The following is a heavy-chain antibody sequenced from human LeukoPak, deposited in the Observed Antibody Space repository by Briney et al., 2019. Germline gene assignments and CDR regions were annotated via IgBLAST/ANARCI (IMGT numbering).Heavy chain of an antibody. J-gene: IGHJ6*02. CDR2: INAGNGNT. D-gene: IGHD4-17*01. Sequence: ASGKVSCTASGYTFTSNAMHWVRQAPGQRLEWMGWINAGNGNTKYSQKFQGRVTITRDTSASTAYMELSSLRSEDTAVYYCAIETLGGVGTVTTHYYYYGMDVWGQGTTVTVSS. CDR3: AIETLGGVGTVTTHYYYYGMDV. V-gene: IGHV1-3*01. CDR1: GYTFTSNA.